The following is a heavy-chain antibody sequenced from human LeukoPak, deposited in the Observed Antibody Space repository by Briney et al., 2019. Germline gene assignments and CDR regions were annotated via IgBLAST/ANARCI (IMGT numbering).Heavy chain of an antibody. CDR2: IYTSGST. CDR3: ARTYYYGSGKIDP. D-gene: IGHD3-10*01. V-gene: IGHV4-4*07. J-gene: IGHJ5*02. CDR1: GGSINSYD. Sequence: SETLSLTCTVSGGSINSYDWSWIRQPAGKGLEWIGRIYTSGSTNYNPSLKSRVTISVDKSKNQFSLKLSSVTAADTAVYYCARTYYYGSGKIDPWGQGTLVTVSS.